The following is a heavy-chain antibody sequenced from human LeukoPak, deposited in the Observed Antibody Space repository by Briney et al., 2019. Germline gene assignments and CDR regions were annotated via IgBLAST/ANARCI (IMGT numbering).Heavy chain of an antibody. Sequence: GASVKVSCKASGYTFTSYFMHWVRQAPGQGLEWMGIINPSGGSTSYAQKFQGRVTMTTDTSTSTAYMELRSLRSDDTAVYYCARTGLTTYYDILTGPIDYWGQGTLVTVSS. D-gene: IGHD3-9*01. CDR3: ARTGLTTYYDILTGPIDY. V-gene: IGHV1-46*01. CDR2: INPSGGST. CDR1: GYTFTSYF. J-gene: IGHJ4*02.